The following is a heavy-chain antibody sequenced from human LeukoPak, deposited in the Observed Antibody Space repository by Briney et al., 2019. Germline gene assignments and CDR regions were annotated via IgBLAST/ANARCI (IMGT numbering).Heavy chain of an antibody. CDR1: GGSNNNSNSY. V-gene: IGHV4-39*07. Sequence: SETLSLTCTVSGGSNNNSNSYWGWIRQPPGKRLEWIGTISYSGNTYYKPPLKSRVTISVDTSKNQFSLKLNSVTAADSAVYFCASPKRRYYYYMDVWGKGTTVTVSS. CDR3: ASPKRRYYYYMDV. CDR2: ISYSGNT. J-gene: IGHJ6*03.